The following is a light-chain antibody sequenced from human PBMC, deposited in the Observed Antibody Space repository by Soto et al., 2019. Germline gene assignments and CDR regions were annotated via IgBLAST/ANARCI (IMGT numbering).Light chain of an antibody. J-gene: IGKJ1*01. CDR1: QIISSW. CDR3: QHYNSYSEA. Sequence: DIQMTQSPSTLSGSVGDRVTLTCRASQIISSWLAWYQQKPGKAPKLLIYKASTLKSGVPSRFSGSGSGTEFTLTISSLQPDDFATYYCQHYNSYSEAFGQGTKVDIK. V-gene: IGKV1-5*03. CDR2: KAS.